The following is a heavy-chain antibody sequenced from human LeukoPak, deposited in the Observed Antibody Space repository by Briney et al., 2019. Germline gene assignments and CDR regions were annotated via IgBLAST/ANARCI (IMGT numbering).Heavy chain of an antibody. Sequence: GASVKVSCKASGYTFTSYAMNWVRQAPGQGLEWMGWINTITGNPAYAQGFTGRFVFSLDTSVSTAYLQISSLKAEDTAVYYCARDLAYYDFWSGYFDYWGQGTLVTVSS. J-gene: IGHJ4*02. CDR3: ARDLAYYDFWSGYFDY. V-gene: IGHV7-4-1*02. CDR2: INTITGNP. D-gene: IGHD3-3*01. CDR1: GYTFTSYA.